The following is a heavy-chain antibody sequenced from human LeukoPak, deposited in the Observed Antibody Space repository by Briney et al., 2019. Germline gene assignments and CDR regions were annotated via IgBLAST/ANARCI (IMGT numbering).Heavy chain of an antibody. CDR2: ISSSSSYI. D-gene: IGHD2-2*01. CDR3: ARDHSYHCSSTGCFYDDY. CDR1: GFTFSSYS. J-gene: IGHJ4*02. Sequence: KAGGSLRLSCAASGFTFSSYSMTWVRQAPGKGLEWVSSISSSSSYIYYADSVKGRVTISRDNAKNSLYLQMNSLRAEDTAVYYCARDHSYHCSSTGCFYDDYWGQGTLVTVSS. V-gene: IGHV3-21*01.